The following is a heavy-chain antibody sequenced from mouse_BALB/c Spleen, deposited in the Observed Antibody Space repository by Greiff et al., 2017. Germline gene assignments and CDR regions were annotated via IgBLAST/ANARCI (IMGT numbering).Heavy chain of an antibody. CDR1: GYTFTSYD. V-gene: IGHV1-85*01. J-gene: IGHJ3*01. CDR3: ARRGSRQLGLNGGFAY. D-gene: IGHD3-2*01. Sequence: VQGVESGAELVKPGASVKLSCKASGYTFTSYDINWVRQRPEQGLEWIGWIFPGDGSTKYNEKFKGKATLTTDKSSSTAYMQLSRLTSEDSAVYFCARRGSRQLGLNGGFAYWGQGTLVTVSA. CDR2: IFPGDGST.